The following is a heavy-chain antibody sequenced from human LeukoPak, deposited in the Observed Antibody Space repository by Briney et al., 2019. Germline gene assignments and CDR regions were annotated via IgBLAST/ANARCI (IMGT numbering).Heavy chain of an antibody. CDR2: IYSGGST. CDR1: GLTFDKYA. J-gene: IGHJ4*02. V-gene: IGHV3-53*01. Sequence: GGSLRLSCAASGLTFDKYAMHWVRQAPGKGLEWVSVIYSGGSTYYADSVKGRFTISRDNSKNTLYLQMNSLRAEDTAVYYCARGATRYSGSYYRNPFDYWGQGTLVTVSS. D-gene: IGHD1-26*01. CDR3: ARGATRYSGSYYRNPFDY.